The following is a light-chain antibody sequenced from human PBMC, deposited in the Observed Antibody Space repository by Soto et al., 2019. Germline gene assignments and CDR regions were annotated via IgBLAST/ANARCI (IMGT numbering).Light chain of an antibody. V-gene: IGKV1-5*03. J-gene: IGKJ1*01. Sequence: DVQMTQSPSTLSASVGDKVTITCRASQSIHSTWLAWFQQRPGKDPNVLIYKGSTLASGVSSRFSGSGSGTEFTLTISSLQPDDFATYFCQQYAAQSPWTFGQGTRVE. CDR1: QSIHSTW. CDR2: KGS. CDR3: QQYAAQSPWT.